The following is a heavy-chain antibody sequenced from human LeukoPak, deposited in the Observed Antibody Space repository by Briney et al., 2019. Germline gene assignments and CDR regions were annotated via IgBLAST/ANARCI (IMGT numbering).Heavy chain of an antibody. Sequence: GGSLRLSCAASGFTFSSYPMHWVRQAPGKGLEWVALISYDGSDKYYADSVKGRLTISRDNAKSSLYLQMNSLRVEDTAVYYCARADYGGNSDFHYWGQGTLVTVSS. CDR3: ARADYGGNSDFHY. D-gene: IGHD4-23*01. V-gene: IGHV3-30*04. J-gene: IGHJ4*02. CDR2: ISYDGSDK. CDR1: GFTFSSYP.